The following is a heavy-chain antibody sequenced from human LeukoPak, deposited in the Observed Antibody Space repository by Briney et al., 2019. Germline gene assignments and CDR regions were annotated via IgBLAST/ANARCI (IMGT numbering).Heavy chain of an antibody. J-gene: IGHJ5*02. CDR3: ARDRGITTARGVPSWFDP. Sequence: PSETLSLTCTGSGGSINSDPYYWTWIRQPAGKGLEWIGRIYTTGSPNYNPSLMSRVAISIDTSKNQFSLKLSSVSAADTAVYYCARDRGITTARGVPSWFDPWGQGTLVTVSS. D-gene: IGHD3-10*01. CDR1: GGSINSDPYY. CDR2: IYTTGSP. V-gene: IGHV4-61*02.